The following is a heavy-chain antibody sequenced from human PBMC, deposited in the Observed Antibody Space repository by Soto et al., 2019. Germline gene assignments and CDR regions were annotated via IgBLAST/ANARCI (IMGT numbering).Heavy chain of an antibody. D-gene: IGHD3-3*01. J-gene: IGHJ6*02. CDR1: GGSISSGGYY. V-gene: IGHV4-31*03. CDR2: IYYSGST. CDR3: ARRAYDFWSGYYSDYYYGMDV. Sequence: NPSETLSLTCTVSGGSISSGGYYWSWIRQHPGKGLEWIGYIYYSGSTYYNPSLKSRVTISVDTSKNQFSLKLSSVTAADTAVYYCARRAYDFWSGYYSDYYYGMDVWGQGTTVTVSS.